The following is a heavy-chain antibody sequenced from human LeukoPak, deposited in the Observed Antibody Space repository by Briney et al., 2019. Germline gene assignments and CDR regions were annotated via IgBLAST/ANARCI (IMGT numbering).Heavy chain of an antibody. CDR1: GDSINSLDL. Sequence: PSETLSLTCTVSGDSINSLDLWSWVRQPPGKGLERIGEMYLSGTTHSNPSVKSRVTISIDKSKNQFFLNLSSVTAADTAVYYCAGLVGRYSSALYYYYFDYWGQGTLVTVSS. CDR2: MYLSGTT. V-gene: IGHV4-4*02. D-gene: IGHD1-26*01. CDR3: AGLVGRYSSALYYYYFDY. J-gene: IGHJ4*02.